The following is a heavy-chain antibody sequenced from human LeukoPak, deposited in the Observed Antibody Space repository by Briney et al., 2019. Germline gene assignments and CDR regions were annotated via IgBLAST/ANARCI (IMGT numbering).Heavy chain of an antibody. CDR2: IIPIFGTA. CDR1: GGTFSSYA. CDR3: ASGITIFGVVAWRWFDP. D-gene: IGHD3-3*01. V-gene: IGHV1-69*13. Sequence: SVKVSCKASGGTFSSYAISWVRRAPGQGLEWMGGIIPIFGTANYAQKFQGRVTITAGESTSTAYMELSSLRSEDTAVYYCASGITIFGVVAWRWFDPWGQGTLVTVSS. J-gene: IGHJ5*02.